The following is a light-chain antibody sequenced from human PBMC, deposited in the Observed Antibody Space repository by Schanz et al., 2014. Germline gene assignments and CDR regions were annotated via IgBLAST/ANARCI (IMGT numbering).Light chain of an antibody. CDR2: DGS. CDR1: QSIGTW. J-gene: IGKJ4*01. CDR3: QQFNNYPQIT. Sequence: DVQMTQSPSTLSASVGDRVTITCRASQSIGTWLAWYQQKPGKVPKLLIYDGSTLESGVSSRFSGSGSGTEFTLTITSLQPDDFATYYCQQFNNYPQITFGGGTKVEIK. V-gene: IGKV1-5*01.